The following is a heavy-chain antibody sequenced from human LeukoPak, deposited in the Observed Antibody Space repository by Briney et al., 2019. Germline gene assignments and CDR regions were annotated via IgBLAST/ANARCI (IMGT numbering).Heavy chain of an antibody. CDR1: GGTFSTYA. V-gene: IGHV1-69*13. J-gene: IGHJ5*02. CDR3: ARDKQLGSNWFDP. Sequence: SVKVSCKASGGTFSTYAISWVRQAPGQGLEWMGGIIPIFGTANYAQKFQGRVTITADESTSTAYMELSSLRSEDTAVYYCARDKQLGSNWFDPWGQGTLVTVSS. D-gene: IGHD6-13*01. CDR2: IIPIFGTA.